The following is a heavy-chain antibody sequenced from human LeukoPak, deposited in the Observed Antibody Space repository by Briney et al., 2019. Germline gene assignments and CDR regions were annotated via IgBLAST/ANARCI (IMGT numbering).Heavy chain of an antibody. CDR1: GYTFTSYW. CDR3: ARHGDGYDSPYDY. CDR2: IYPGDSDT. V-gene: IGHV5-51*01. Sequence: GESLKISCQGFGYTFTSYWIAWVRQMPGKGLEWMGIIYPGDSDTRYSPSFQGQVTISADKSISTAYLQWSSLKASDTAMYYCARHGDGYDSPYDYWGQGTLVTVSS. D-gene: IGHD5-12*01. J-gene: IGHJ4*02.